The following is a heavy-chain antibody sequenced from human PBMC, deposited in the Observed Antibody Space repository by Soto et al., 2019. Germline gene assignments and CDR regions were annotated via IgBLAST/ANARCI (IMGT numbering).Heavy chain of an antibody. CDR1: GFTFSSYW. CDR3: ARDTTVTNGYYYYYYGMDV. J-gene: IGHJ6*02. Sequence: GGSLRLSCAASGFTFSSYWMSWVRQAPGKGLEWVANIKQDGSEKYYVDSVKGRFTISRDNAKNSLYLQMNSLRAEDTAVYYCARDTTVTNGYYYYYYGMDVWGQGXTVTVSS. V-gene: IGHV3-7*03. D-gene: IGHD4-4*01. CDR2: IKQDGSEK.